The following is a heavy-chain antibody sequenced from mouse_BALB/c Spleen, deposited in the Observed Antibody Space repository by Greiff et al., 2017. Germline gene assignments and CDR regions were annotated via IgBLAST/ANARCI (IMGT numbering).Heavy chain of an antibody. CDR2: IWAGGST. Sequence: VKLMESGPGLVAPSQSLSITCTVSGFSLTSYGVHWVRQPPGKGLEWLGVIWAGGSTNYNSALMSRLSISKDNSKSQVFLKMNSLQTDDTAMYYCGRGGGNYVDAMDYWGQGTSVTVSS. J-gene: IGHJ4*01. CDR1: GFSLTSYG. CDR3: GRGGGNYVDAMDY. D-gene: IGHD2-1*01. V-gene: IGHV2-9*02.